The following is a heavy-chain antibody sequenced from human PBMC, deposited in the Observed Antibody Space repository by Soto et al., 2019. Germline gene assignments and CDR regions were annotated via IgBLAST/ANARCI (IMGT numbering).Heavy chain of an antibody. V-gene: IGHV3-33*01. Sequence: LRLSCAASGFTFSNYGFHWVRQAPGKGLEWVAVIWYDGSKKYYVDSVKGRFTISRDNSKNTLHLQMDSLRAEDMAVYHCARDLGSTNYYFDYWGLGTLVTVSS. CDR2: IWYDGSKK. D-gene: IGHD5-12*01. CDR3: ARDLGSTNYYFDY. J-gene: IGHJ4*02. CDR1: GFTFSNYG.